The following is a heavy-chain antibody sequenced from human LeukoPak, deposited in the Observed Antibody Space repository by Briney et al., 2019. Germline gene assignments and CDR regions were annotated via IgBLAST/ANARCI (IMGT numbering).Heavy chain of an antibody. CDR2: ISYDESNK. V-gene: IGHV3-30*04. J-gene: IGHJ6*02. CDR1: GFTFSSYA. D-gene: IGHD4-23*01. CDR3: AGDFGGYHYYGMDV. Sequence: GGSLRLSCAASGFTFSSYAMHWVRQAPGKGLEWVAVISYDESNKYYADSVKGRFTISRDNSKNTLYLQMNSLRAEDTAVYYCAGDFGGYHYYGMDVWGQGTTVTVSS.